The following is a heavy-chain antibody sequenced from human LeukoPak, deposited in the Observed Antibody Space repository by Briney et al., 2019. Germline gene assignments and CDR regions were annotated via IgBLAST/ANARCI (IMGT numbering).Heavy chain of an antibody. Sequence: PGGSLRLSCAASGFTFSSYSMNWVRQAPGKGLEWVSSISSSSTYIYYVDSVKGRFTISGDDARNSLYLQMNSLRAEDTAVYYCARDWSGDDYWGQGTLVTVSS. CDR1: GFTFSSYS. J-gene: IGHJ4*02. CDR2: ISSSSTYI. D-gene: IGHD3-3*01. V-gene: IGHV3-21*01. CDR3: ARDWSGDDY.